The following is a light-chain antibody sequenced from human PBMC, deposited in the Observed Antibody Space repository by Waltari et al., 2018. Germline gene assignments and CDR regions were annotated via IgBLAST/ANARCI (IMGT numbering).Light chain of an antibody. V-gene: IGKV1-5*03. CDR2: KAS. J-gene: IGKJ4*01. Sequence: DIQMTQSPSTLSASVGDRFTITCRASQSISNWLAWYQQKPGKAPKRLIYKASTLESWVPSRCSCSGSGTEFTLTISSLQPDDFATYYCQQYNSYSLLTFGGGTKVEIK. CDR3: QQYNSYSLLT. CDR1: QSISNW.